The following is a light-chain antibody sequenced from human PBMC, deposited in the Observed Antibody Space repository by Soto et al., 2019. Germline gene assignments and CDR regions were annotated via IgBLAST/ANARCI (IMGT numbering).Light chain of an antibody. CDR1: SSDVGAYNY. Sequence: QSVLTQPASVSGSPGQSITISCSGTSSDVGAYNYVSWYQHHPGKAPKLMIYEVSTRPSGVSNRFSGSKSGNTASLTISGLQAEDEADYYCSSYRSSSSLNVFGSGTKVTVL. V-gene: IGLV2-14*01. CDR3: SSYRSSSSLNV. CDR2: EVS. J-gene: IGLJ1*01.